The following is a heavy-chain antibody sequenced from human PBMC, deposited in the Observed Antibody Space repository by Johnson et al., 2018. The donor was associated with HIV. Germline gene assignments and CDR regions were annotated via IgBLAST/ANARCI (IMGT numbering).Heavy chain of an antibody. Sequence: VQLVESGGGLVQPGGSLRLSCTASGFTFSSYAMSWVRQAPGKGLEWVAAISGSGGSTYYADSVKGRFTISRDNSKNTLYLQMNSLKAEDTAVYYCAKADRISMVQGVRLWEAFDIWGQETMVTVSS. V-gene: IGHV3-23*04. D-gene: IGHD3-10*01. CDR2: ISGSGGST. CDR1: GFTFSSYA. J-gene: IGHJ3*02. CDR3: AKADRISMVQGVRLWEAFDI.